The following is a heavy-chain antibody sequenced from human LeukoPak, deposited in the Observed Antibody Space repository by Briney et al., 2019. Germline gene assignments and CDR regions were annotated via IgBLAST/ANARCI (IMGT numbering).Heavy chain of an antibody. CDR2: IRYDGNNK. Sequence: RGSLRLSCAASGFTLCNYGMHWGGQAPGKGLGWGAFIRYDGNNKYYPASVKGRFTISRDNSKNTLYLQMNSLRAEDTAVYYCAKDWTTVGNGDPYYFDYWGQGTLVTVSS. J-gene: IGHJ4*02. CDR3: AKDWTTVGNGDPYYFDY. V-gene: IGHV3-30*02. CDR1: GFTLCNYG. D-gene: IGHD4-11*01.